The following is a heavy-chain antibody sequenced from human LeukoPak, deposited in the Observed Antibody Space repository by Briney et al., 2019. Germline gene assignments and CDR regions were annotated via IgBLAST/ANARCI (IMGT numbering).Heavy chain of an antibody. J-gene: IGHJ4*02. CDR3: ARDLNGGPFNY. Sequence: PGGSLRLSCAASGFTFSSYSMNWVRQAPGKGLEWVSSISSSSYIYYADSVKGRFTISRDNAKNSLYLQMNSLRAEDTAVYYCARDLNGGPFNYWGQGTLVTVSS. CDR2: ISSSSYI. CDR1: GFTFSSYS. D-gene: IGHD4-23*01. V-gene: IGHV3-21*01.